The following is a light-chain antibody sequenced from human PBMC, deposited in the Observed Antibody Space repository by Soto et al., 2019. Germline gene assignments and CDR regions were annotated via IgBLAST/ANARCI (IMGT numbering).Light chain of an antibody. Sequence: DIQMTQSPSSLSASVGDKVTITCRASQNISSYLNWYQQRPGKAPKLLIYAASSLFSGVPSRFTGGGAGTDFTLTISTLQPEDFATYYCQQSCSTLALTFGGGTTVEIK. CDR3: QQSCSTLALT. CDR2: AAS. V-gene: IGKV1-39*01. CDR1: QNISSY. J-gene: IGKJ4*01.